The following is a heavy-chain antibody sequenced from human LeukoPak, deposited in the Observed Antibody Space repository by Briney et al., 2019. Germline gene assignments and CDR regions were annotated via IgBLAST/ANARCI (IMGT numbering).Heavy chain of an antibody. Sequence: SETLSLTCAVYGGSFSGYYWSWIRQPPGKGLEWIGEINHSGSTNYNPSLKSRVTISVDTSKNQFSLKPSSVTATDTAVYYCARGSPPYYYGSGSRRHFDLWGRGTLVTVSS. CDR1: GGSFSGYY. J-gene: IGHJ2*01. CDR2: INHSGST. D-gene: IGHD3-10*01. CDR3: ARGSPPYYYGSGSRRHFDL. V-gene: IGHV4-34*01.